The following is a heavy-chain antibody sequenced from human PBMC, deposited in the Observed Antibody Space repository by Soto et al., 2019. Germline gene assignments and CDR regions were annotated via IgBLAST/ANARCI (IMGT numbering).Heavy chain of an antibody. Sequence: GGSLRLSCAASGFTFSNAWMSWVRQAPGKGLECVSAISDTGGSTYYADSVKGRFTISRDNSKNTLYLQMNSLRAEDTAVYYCAKSYGDGYYFDYWGQGTLVTVSS. J-gene: IGHJ4*02. CDR3: AKSYGDGYYFDY. CDR2: ISDTGGST. V-gene: IGHV3-23*01. CDR1: GFTFSNAW. D-gene: IGHD4-17*01.